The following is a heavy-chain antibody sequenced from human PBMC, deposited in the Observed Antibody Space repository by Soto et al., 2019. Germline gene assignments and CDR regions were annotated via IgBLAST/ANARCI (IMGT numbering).Heavy chain of an antibody. D-gene: IGHD1-1*01. Sequence: QVQVVQSRTEVKKPGASVKVYCKTSGYTFTDYDINWVRQTTGQGLEWMGWMSPDSGNAGYAQQFQGRVTMTSNTSTSTAYMELRSLRSEDTAMYYCEVTTGYWGQGTMVTVSS. CDR2: MSPDSGNA. J-gene: IGHJ4*02. CDR3: EVTTGY. V-gene: IGHV1-8*01. CDR1: GYTFTDYD.